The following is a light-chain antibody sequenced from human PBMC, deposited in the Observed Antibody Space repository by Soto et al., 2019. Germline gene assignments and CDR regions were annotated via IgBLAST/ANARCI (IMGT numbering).Light chain of an antibody. CDR1: QTFSSH. Sequence: EIVLTQSPATLSLSPGERATLSCRASQTFSSHLAWYQQKPGQAPRLLIYDASKRANGIPARFSGRGSGTDFTLTISSLEPEDFAVYYCQQRSNWPPVITFGQGTRLEIK. CDR3: QQRSNWPPVIT. V-gene: IGKV3-11*01. J-gene: IGKJ5*01. CDR2: DAS.